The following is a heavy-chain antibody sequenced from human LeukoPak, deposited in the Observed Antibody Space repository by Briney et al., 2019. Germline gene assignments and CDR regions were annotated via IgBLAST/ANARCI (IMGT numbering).Heavy chain of an antibody. CDR2: IRYDGSNK. CDR1: GFTFSSYG. J-gene: IGHJ4*02. CDR3: AKDLLGPITMVRGVNLPDY. D-gene: IGHD3-10*01. Sequence: PGGSLRLSCAASGFTFSSYGMHWVRQAPGKGLEWVAFIRYDGSNKYYADSVKGRFTISRDNSKNTLYLQMNSLRAEDTAVYYCAKDLLGPITMVRGVNLPDYWGQGTLVTVSS. V-gene: IGHV3-30*02.